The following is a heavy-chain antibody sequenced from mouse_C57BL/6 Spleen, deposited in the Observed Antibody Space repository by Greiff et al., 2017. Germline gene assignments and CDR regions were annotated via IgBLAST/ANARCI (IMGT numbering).Heavy chain of an antibody. CDR2: IYPGDGDT. V-gene: IGHV1-82*01. J-gene: IGHJ2*01. Sequence: QVQLQQPGPELVKPGASVKISCKASGYAFSSSWMNWVKQRPGQGLEWIGRIYPGDGDTNYNGKFKGKATLTADKSSSTAYMQLSSLTSEDSAVYFCASERPYSAVVTTWYFDYWGQGTTLTVSS. CDR3: ASERPYSAVVTTWYFDY. D-gene: IGHD2-2*01. CDR1: GYAFSSSW.